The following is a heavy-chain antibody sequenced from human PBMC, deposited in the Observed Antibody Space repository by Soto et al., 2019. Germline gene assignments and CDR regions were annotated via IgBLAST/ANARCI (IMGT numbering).Heavy chain of an antibody. CDR1: GGSISSGGYY. CDR2: IYYSGST. D-gene: IGHD3-10*01. J-gene: IGHJ5*02. CDR3: ASAYGSGSYYSWFDP. V-gene: IGHV4-31*03. Sequence: SETMSLTCTVSGGSISSGGYYWSRIRQHPGKGLEWIGYIYYSGSTYYNPSLKSRVTISVDTSKNQFSLKLSSVTAADTAVYYCASAYGSGSYYSWFDPWGHGTLVTVS.